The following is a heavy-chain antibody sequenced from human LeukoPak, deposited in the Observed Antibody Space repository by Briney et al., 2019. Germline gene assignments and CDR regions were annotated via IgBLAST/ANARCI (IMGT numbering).Heavy chain of an antibody. D-gene: IGHD3-22*01. CDR2: IYYSGST. CDR1: GGSVSSGSYY. J-gene: IGHJ4*02. Sequence: SETLSLACTVSGGSVSSGSYYGSWIRQPPGKGLEWIGYIYYSGSTYYNPSLKSRVTISVDTSKNQFSLKLSSVTAADTAVYYCARGDYYDSSGYYVYCFDYWGQGTLVTVSS. V-gene: IGHV4-61*01. CDR3: ARGDYYDSSGYYVYCFDY.